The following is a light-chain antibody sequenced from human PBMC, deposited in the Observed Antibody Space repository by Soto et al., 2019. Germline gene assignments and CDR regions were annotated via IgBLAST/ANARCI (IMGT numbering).Light chain of an antibody. Sequence: EIVLTQSPATLSLSPGERATLSCRASQSVSSYLAWYQQKPGQAPRLLIYDASNRATGIPARFSGSGSGTDFTLTISSLEPEDFAVYYCQQYGSPVAFGQGTKVEIK. J-gene: IGKJ1*01. CDR3: QQYGSPVA. V-gene: IGKV3-11*01. CDR1: QSVSSY. CDR2: DAS.